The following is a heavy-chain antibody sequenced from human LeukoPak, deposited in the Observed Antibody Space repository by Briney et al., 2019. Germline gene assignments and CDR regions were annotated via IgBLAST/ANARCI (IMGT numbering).Heavy chain of an antibody. Sequence: SETLSLTCSVSGYSISSGFYWSWIRQPAGKGLEWIGRIYTSGSTNYNPSLKSRVTMSVDTSKNQFSLKLSSVTAADTAVYYCARAEYYDILTGPGGDAFDIWGQGTMVTVSS. V-gene: IGHV4-4*07. CDR1: GYSISSGFY. D-gene: IGHD3-9*01. CDR3: ARAEYYDILTGPGGDAFDI. J-gene: IGHJ3*02. CDR2: IYTSGST.